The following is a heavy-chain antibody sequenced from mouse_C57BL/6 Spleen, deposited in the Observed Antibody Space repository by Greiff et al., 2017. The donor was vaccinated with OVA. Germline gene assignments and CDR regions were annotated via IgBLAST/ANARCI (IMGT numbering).Heavy chain of an antibody. D-gene: IGHD2-5*01. J-gene: IGHJ4*01. CDR2: ISSGGSYT. V-gene: IGHV5-6*01. CDR3: ARPYSNYVDYAMDY. CDR1: GFTFSSYG. Sequence: EVQLVESGGDLVKPGGSLKLSCAASGFTFSSYGMSWVRQTPDKRLEWVATISSGGSYTYYPDSVKGRFPISRDNAKNTLYLQMSSLKSEVTAMYYCARPYSNYVDYAMDYWGQGTSVTVSS.